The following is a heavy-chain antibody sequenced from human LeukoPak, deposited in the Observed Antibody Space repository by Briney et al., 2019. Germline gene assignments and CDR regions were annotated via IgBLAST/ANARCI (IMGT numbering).Heavy chain of an antibody. CDR3: ARRKGSGSYAPRNWFDP. V-gene: IGHV4-39*01. J-gene: IGHJ5*02. D-gene: IGHD3-10*01. Sequence: SEALSLTCTVSGGSISSSSYYWGWIRQPPGKGLEWIGSIYYSGSTYYNPSLKSRVTISVDTSKNQFSLKLSSVTAADTAVYYCARRKGSGSYAPRNWFDPWGQGTLVTVSS. CDR2: IYYSGST. CDR1: GGSISSSSYY.